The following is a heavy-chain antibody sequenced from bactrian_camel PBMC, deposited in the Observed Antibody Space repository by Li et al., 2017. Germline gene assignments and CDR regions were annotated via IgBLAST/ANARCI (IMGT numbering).Heavy chain of an antibody. Sequence: QVQLVESGGGWCQPGGSLRLSCAASGFPFGSYSMAWVRQAPGKGLEWLSIISTDGRNTHYADSVKGRFTISRDNAKNTVYLQMNSLKSEDTALYYCATLLGWYVAFDYWGQGTQVTVS. CDR2: ISTDGRNT. V-gene: IGHV3-2*01. CDR3: ATLLGWYVAFDY. J-gene: IGHJ6*01. CDR1: GFPFGSYS. D-gene: IGHD6*01.